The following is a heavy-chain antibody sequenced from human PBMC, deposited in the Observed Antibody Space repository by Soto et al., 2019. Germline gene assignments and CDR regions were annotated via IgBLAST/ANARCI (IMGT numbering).Heavy chain of an antibody. V-gene: IGHV4-31*03. CDR3: ARGFNYYDSSGYYFRGYYYYGMDV. CDR1: GGSISSGGYY. J-gene: IGHJ6*02. CDR2: IYYSGST. Sequence: QVQLQESGPGLVKPSQTLSLTCNVSGGSISSGGYYWSWIRQHPGKGLEWIGYIYYSGSTYYNPSLKRRVTISVDTSKNQFSLKLSSVTAADTAVYYCARGFNYYDSSGYYFRGYYYYGMDVWGQGTTVTVSS. D-gene: IGHD3-22*01.